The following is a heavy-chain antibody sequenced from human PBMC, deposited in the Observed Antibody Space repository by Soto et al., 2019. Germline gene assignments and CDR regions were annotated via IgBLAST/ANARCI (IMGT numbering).Heavy chain of an antibody. Sequence: QLQLHESGSGLVRPSQTLSLTCTVSGASITYGGYSWSWIRQPPGKGLEWIGYINHLETTFYNPSFESRLTLSIDRTKNQFSLKLNSMTAADWAVYFCARGGGYDSFDYWGQGILVTVSS. D-gene: IGHD5-12*01. CDR2: INHLETT. CDR3: ARGGGYDSFDY. J-gene: IGHJ4*02. CDR1: GASITYGGYS. V-gene: IGHV4-30-2*01.